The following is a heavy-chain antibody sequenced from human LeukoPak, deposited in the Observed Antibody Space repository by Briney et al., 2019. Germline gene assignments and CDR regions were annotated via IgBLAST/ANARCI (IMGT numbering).Heavy chain of an antibody. CDR3: ARAEKDHYYDSSGYIDY. CDR2: IYYSGST. V-gene: IGHV4-39*07. CDR1: GGSISSSSYY. Sequence: SETLSLTCTVSGGSISSSSYYWGWIRQPPGKGLEWIGSIYYSGSTYYNPSLKSRVTISVDTSKNQFSLKLSSVTAADTAVYYCARAEKDHYYDSSGYIDYWGQGTLVTVSS. D-gene: IGHD3-22*01. J-gene: IGHJ4*02.